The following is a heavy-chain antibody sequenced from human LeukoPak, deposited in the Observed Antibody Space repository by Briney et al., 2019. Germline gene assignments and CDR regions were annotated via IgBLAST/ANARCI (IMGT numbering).Heavy chain of an antibody. V-gene: IGHV4-39*01. CDR3: ARQTWGGNYHPYYFDY. CDR2: VYYSGST. CDR1: GDSISSRSYY. D-gene: IGHD4-23*01. J-gene: IGHJ4*02. Sequence: SETLSLTCTVSGDSISSRSYYWRWIRQPPGKGLERIGSVYYSGSTYYNPSLQSRVTISVDTSKNQFSLQLTSVTAADTAVFYCARQTWGGNYHPYYFDYWGQGTLVPVSS.